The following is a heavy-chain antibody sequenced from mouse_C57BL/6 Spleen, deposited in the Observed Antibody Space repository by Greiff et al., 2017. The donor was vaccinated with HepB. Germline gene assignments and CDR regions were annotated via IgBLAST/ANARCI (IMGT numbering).Heavy chain of an antibody. CDR1: GYTFTSYW. D-gene: IGHD1-2*01. CDR3: ARSAEYYAMDY. J-gene: IGHJ4*01. CDR2: IDPSDSYN. Sequence: QVQLQQPGAELVKPGASVKLSCKASGYTFTSYWMQWVKQRPGQGLEWIGEIDPSDSYNNYNQKFKGKATLTVDTSSSTAYMQLSSLTSEDSAVYYCARSAEYYAMDYWGQGTSVTVSS. V-gene: IGHV1-50*01.